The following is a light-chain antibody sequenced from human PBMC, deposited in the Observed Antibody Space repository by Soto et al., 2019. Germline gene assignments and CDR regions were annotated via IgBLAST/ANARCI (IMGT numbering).Light chain of an antibody. CDR3: QSYDSSLSGPWV. CDR2: GNN. J-gene: IGLJ3*02. CDR1: SSNIGAGYD. V-gene: IGLV1-40*01. Sequence: QSVLTQPPSVSGAPGQRVTISCTGSSSNIGAGYDVHWYQQLPGTAPKLLIYGNNNRPSGVPDRFSGSKSGTSASLAITGLQAEDEADYYCQSYDSSLSGPWVFGGGTKL.